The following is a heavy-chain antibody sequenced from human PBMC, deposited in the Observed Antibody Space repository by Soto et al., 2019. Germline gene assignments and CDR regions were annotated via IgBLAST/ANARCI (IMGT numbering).Heavy chain of an antibody. V-gene: IGHV4-30-2*05. CDR3: ARNDYGDTPMGY. CDR2: IYYSGST. CDR1: GGSISSGGYS. Sequence: SETLSLTCAVSGGSISSGGYSWSWIRQPPGKGLEWIGYIYYSGSTYYNPSLKSRVTISVDTSKNQFSLKLSSVTAADTAVYYCARNDYGDTPMGYWGQGTLVTVSS. J-gene: IGHJ4*02. D-gene: IGHD4-17*01.